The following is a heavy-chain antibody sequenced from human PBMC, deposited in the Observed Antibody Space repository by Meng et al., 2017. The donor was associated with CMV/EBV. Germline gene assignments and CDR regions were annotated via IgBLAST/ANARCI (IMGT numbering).Heavy chain of an antibody. CDR2: IYYNGNT. CDR3: ARGGTDYWSGYVWFDP. J-gene: IGHJ5*02. Sequence: SETLSLTCTVSAGSISSYYWTWIRQPPGKGLEWVGYIYYNGNTNYNPSLKSRVTISVDMSKNQFSLKMSYVTAADTAVYYCARGGTDYWSGYVWFDPWGQGTLVTVSS. V-gene: IGHV4-59*01. CDR1: AGSISSYY. D-gene: IGHD3-3*01.